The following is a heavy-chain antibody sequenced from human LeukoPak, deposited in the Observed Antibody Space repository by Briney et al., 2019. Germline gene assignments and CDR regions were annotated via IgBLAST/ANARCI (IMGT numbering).Heavy chain of an antibody. Sequence: SETLSLTCTASGGSISSYYWSWIRQPPGKGLEWIGYIYYSGSTNYNPSLKSRVTISVDTSKNQFSLKLSSVTAADTAVYYCARGRRDIVVVVAATYDYWGQGTLVTVSS. CDR1: GGSISSYY. V-gene: IGHV4-59*12. CDR2: IYYSGST. CDR3: ARGRRDIVVVVAATYDY. J-gene: IGHJ4*02. D-gene: IGHD2-15*01.